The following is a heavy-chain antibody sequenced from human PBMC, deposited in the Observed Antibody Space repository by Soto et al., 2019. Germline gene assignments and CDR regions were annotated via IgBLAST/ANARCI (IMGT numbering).Heavy chain of an antibody. D-gene: IGHD3-3*01. Sequence: QVQLQESGPGLVKPSQTLSLTCTVSGGSINRGGYFWSWIRQTPGKGLEWIGHIYNSGTTYTNPSLNXRXTXSXXTPPNQFSLNLKSVTAADTAVYYCARGPSADKVDYWGQGTLVTVSS. CDR1: GGSINRGGYF. CDR2: IYNSGTT. J-gene: IGHJ4*02. V-gene: IGHV4-30-4*01. CDR3: ARGPSADKVDY.